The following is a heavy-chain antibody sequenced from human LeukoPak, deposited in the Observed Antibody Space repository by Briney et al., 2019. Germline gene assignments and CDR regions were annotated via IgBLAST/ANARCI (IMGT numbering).Heavy chain of an antibody. CDR3: ARGVTTVTTHYYYGMDV. D-gene: IGHD4-17*01. CDR1: GFTFSSYS. V-gene: IGHV3-21*01. Sequence: PGGSLRLSCAASGFTFSSYSMNWVRQAPGKGLEWVSSISSSSSYIYYADSVKGRFTISRDNAKNSLYLQMNSLRAEDTAVYYCARGVTTVTTHYYYGMDVWGQGTTVTVSS. J-gene: IGHJ6*02. CDR2: ISSSSSYI.